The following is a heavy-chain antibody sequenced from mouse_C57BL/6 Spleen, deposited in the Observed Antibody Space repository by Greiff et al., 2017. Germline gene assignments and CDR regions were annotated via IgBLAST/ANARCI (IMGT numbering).Heavy chain of an antibody. CDR3: ARYDSNLAWFAY. CDR2: IYPGSGNT. V-gene: IGHV1-76*01. D-gene: IGHD2-5*01. Sequence: VQLQQSGAELVRPGASVKLSCKASGYTFTDYYINWVKQRPGQGLEWIARIYPGSGNTYYNEKFKGKATLTAEKSSSTAYMQLSSLTSEDSAVXFCARYDSNLAWFAYWGQGTLVTVSA. CDR1: GYTFTDYY. J-gene: IGHJ3*01.